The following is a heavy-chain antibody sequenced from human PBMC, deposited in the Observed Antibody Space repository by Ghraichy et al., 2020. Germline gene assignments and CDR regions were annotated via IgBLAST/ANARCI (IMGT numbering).Heavy chain of an antibody. CDR3: AGGRDSGGSRIFDY. CDR2: INHTGST. CDR1: GGSFSGYY. V-gene: IGHV4-34*01. Sequence: SETLSLTCAVYGGSFSGYYWSWIRQPPGKGLEWIGEINHTGSTIYNPSLKSRVAISVDTSKNQFSLRLSSVTAADRAVYYCAGGRDSGGSRIFDYWGQGTLVTVSS. J-gene: IGHJ4*02. D-gene: IGHD6-13*01.